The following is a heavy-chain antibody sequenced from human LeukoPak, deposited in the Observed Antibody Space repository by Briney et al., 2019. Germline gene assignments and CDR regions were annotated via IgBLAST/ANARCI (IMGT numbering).Heavy chain of an antibody. CDR1: GGTFSSYA. V-gene: IGHV1-69*01. CDR3: ASPPKSQYYDSSGYYYYFDY. D-gene: IGHD3-22*01. CDR2: IIPIFGTA. J-gene: IGHJ4*02. Sequence: SVKVSCKASGGTFSSYAISWVRQALGQGLEWMGGIIPIFGTANYAQKFQGRVTIAADESTSTAYMELSSLRSEDTAVYYCASPPKSQYYDSSGYYYYFDYWGQGTLVTVSS.